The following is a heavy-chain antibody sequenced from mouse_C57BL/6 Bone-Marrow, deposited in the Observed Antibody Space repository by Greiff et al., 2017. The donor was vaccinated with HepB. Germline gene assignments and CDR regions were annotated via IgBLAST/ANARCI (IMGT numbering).Heavy chain of an antibody. CDR2: IRSKSSNYAT. Sequence: EAGGGLVQPKGSLKLSCAASGFTFNTYAMHWVRQAPGKGLEWVARIRSKSSNYATYYADSVKDRFTISRDDSQSMLYLQMNNLKTEDTAMYYCVRVGVLRYGYYAMDYWGQGTSVTVSS. V-gene: IGHV10-3*01. D-gene: IGHD1-1*01. CDR3: VRVGVLRYGYYAMDY. J-gene: IGHJ4*01. CDR1: GFTFNTYA.